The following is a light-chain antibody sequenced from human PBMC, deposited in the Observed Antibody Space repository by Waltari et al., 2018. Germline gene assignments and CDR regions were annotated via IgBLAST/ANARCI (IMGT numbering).Light chain of an antibody. J-gene: IGKJ2*01. V-gene: IGKV1-39*01. Sequence: EIQLTQFPSSLSASVGDRVTITCRASQTIATFLNWYQQKPGRAPKLLIYAASNLQSGVPSRFSGSGSVTEYTLTINSLQPEDFATYFCQQSYGTPPYTFCQGTRLEIK. CDR1: QTIATF. CDR3: QQSYGTPPYT. CDR2: AAS.